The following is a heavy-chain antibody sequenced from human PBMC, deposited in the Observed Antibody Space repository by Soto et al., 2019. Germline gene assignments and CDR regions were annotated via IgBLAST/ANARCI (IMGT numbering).Heavy chain of an antibody. CDR3: AKARAQYYDFWSGYPVDY. D-gene: IGHD3-3*01. CDR1: GFTFSSYA. Sequence: GGSLRLSCAASGFTFSSYAMNWVRQAPGKGLEWVSVISGSGGSTYYADSVKGRFTIPRDNSKNMLYLQMNSLRAEDTAVYYCAKARAQYYDFWSGYPVDYWGQGTLVTVSS. CDR2: ISGSGGST. J-gene: IGHJ4*02. V-gene: IGHV3-23*01.